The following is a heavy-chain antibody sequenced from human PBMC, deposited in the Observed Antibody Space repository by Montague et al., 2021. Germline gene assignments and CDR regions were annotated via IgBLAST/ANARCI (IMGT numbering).Heavy chain of an antibody. CDR3: AKQDYFVSGTSYKGFDP. Sequence: SETLSLTCTVSSGSIFHAHWSWVRQPHGKGLEWLGSMFYGGATSNNPSLKSRATMSIDTSTNQFSLKLSFVTAADTAVYYCAKQDYFVSGTSYKGFDPWGQGILVTVSS. CDR2: MFYGGAT. J-gene: IGHJ5*02. CDR1: SGSIFHAH. D-gene: IGHD3-10*01. V-gene: IGHV4-59*08.